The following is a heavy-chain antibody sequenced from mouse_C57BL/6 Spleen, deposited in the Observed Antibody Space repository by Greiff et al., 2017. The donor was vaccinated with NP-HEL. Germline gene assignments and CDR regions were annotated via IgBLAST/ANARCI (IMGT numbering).Heavy chain of an antibody. D-gene: IGHD1-1*01. CDR3: TTRDYGMAY. CDR1: GFNIKDDY. CDR2: IDPENGDT. J-gene: IGHJ2*01. Sequence: VQLQQSGAELVRPGASVKLSCTASGFNIKDDYMHWVKQRPEQGLEWIGWIDPENGDTEYASKFQGKATITADTSSNTAYLQLSSLTSEDTAVYYCTTRDYGMAYWGQGTTLTVSS. V-gene: IGHV14-4*01.